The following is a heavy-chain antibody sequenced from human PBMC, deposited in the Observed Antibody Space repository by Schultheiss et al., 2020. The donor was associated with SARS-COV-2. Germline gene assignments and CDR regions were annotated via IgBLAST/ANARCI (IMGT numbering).Heavy chain of an antibody. CDR1: GYSLSDYG. CDR3: ARAEQQLVHGDYYYYGMDV. D-gene: IGHD6-13*01. V-gene: IGHV3-33*01. CDR2: VWYDGSDK. J-gene: IGHJ6*02. Sequence: GGSLRLSCVASGYSLSDYGMHWVRQAPGKGLEWVAAVWYDGSDKYYADSVKGRFAASRDNSKNTLFLEVNSLRAEDTAVYYCARAEQQLVHGDYYYYGMDVWGQGTTVTVSS.